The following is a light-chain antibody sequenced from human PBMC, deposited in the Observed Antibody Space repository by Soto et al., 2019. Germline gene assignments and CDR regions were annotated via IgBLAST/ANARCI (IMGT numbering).Light chain of an antibody. J-gene: IGLJ1*01. CDR2: EVN. V-gene: IGLV2-14*01. CDR3: NSYTSRYTFV. CDR1: SSDVGGYNY. Sequence: QSALTQPASVSGSPGQSITTSCTGTSSDVGGYNYVSWYQQKSGRAPKLMIYEVNKRPSEVSSRYSGSKSGNTASLTISGLQPEDEADYYCNSYTSRYTFVLGTGTKVTVL.